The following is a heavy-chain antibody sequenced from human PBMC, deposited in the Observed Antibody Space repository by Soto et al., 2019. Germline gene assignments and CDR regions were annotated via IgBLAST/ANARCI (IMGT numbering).Heavy chain of an antibody. CDR1: GFTFSDYY. D-gene: IGHD3-10*01. CDR3: ARDPMVRGVIIPSPIY. V-gene: IGHV3-11*05. CDR2: ISSSSSYT. J-gene: IGHJ4*02. Sequence: TGGSLRLSCAASGFTFSDYYMSWIRQAPGKGLEWVSYISSSSSYTNYADSVKGRFTISRDNAKNSLYLQMNSLRAEDTAVYYCARDPMVRGVIIPSPIYWGQGTLVTVSS.